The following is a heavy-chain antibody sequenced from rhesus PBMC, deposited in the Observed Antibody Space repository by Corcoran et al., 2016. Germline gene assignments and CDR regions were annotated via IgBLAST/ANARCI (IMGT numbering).Heavy chain of an antibody. CDR2: ITYSGST. D-gene: IGHD2-21*01. V-gene: IGHV4-122*02. CDR3: ARAGRPYGLDS. J-gene: IGHJ6*01. CDR1: GGSISSGYYY. Sequence: QVQLQESGPGLVKPSETLSLTCAVSGGSISSGYYYWSWIRQPPGKGQEWIGYITYSGSTSYNPSLKSRVTISRDPSKSQFSLRLSSVTAADTAVYYCARAGRPYGLDSWGQGVVVTVSS.